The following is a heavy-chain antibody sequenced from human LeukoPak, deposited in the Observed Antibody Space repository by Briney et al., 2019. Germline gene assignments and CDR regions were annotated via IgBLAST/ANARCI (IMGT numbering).Heavy chain of an antibody. CDR2: ISYDGSNK. J-gene: IGHJ4*02. D-gene: IGHD5-18*01. CDR1: GFTFSSYA. CDR3: ARAPPGYSYDPPDY. V-gene: IGHV3-30-3*01. Sequence: GGSLRLSCAASGFTFSSYAMHWVRQAPGKGLEWVAVISYDGSNKYYADSVKGRFTISRDNSKNTLYLQMNSLRAEDTAVYYCARAPPGYSYDPPDYRGQGTLVTVSS.